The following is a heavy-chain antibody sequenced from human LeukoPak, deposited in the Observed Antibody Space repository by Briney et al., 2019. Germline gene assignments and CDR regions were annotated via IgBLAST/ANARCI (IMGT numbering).Heavy chain of an antibody. CDR2: INHSGST. CDR3: ARRAILGTAFDI. V-gene: IGHV4-34*01. J-gene: IGHJ3*02. D-gene: IGHD7-27*01. Sequence: SETLSLTCAVYGGSFSSYYWSWIRQSPGQGLEWIAQINHSGSTNYNPSLMSRVNISVDTSKNQFSLKLSPVTAADTAVYYCARRAILGTAFDIWGQGTMLTVSS. CDR1: GGSFSSYY.